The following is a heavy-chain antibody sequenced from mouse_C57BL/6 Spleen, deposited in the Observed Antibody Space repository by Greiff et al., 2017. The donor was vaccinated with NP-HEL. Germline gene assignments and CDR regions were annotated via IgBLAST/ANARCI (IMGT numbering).Heavy chain of an antibody. V-gene: IGHV10-1*01. D-gene: IGHD1-3*01. CDR3: VRRGDGKVGYAMDY. Sequence: DVKLVESGGGLVQPKGSLKLSCAASGFSFNTYAMNWVRQAPGKGLEWVARIRSKSNNYATYYADSVKDRFTISRDDSESMLYLQMNNLKTEDTAMYYCVRRGDGKVGYAMDYWGQGTSVTVSS. J-gene: IGHJ4*01. CDR1: GFSFNTYA. CDR2: IRSKSNNYAT.